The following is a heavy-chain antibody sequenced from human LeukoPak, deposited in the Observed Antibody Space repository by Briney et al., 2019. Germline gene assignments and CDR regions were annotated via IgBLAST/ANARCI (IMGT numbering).Heavy chain of an antibody. Sequence: SETLSLTCTVSGDSINSLDLWSWVRQPPGQGLEWIGEMYLSGTTHSNPSVKSRVTISIDKSKNQFFLNLSSVAAADTAVYYCAGLVGRYSSGLYYYYFDYWGQGTLVTVSS. V-gene: IGHV4-4*02. CDR2: MYLSGTT. D-gene: IGHD3-22*01. CDR1: GDSINSLDL. CDR3: AGLVGRYSSGLYYYYFDY. J-gene: IGHJ4*02.